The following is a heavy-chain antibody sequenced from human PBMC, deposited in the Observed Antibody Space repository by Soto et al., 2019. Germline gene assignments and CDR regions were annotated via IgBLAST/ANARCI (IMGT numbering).Heavy chain of an antibody. CDR3: ARRAPPMDV. J-gene: IGHJ6*02. CDR1: GYTFTSYG. CDR2: ISAYNGNT. V-gene: IGHV1-18*01. Sequence: QVQLVQSGAEVKKPGASVKVSCKASGYTFTSYGISWVRQAPGQGLEWMGWISAYNGNTKYAQKLQGRVTMTTDTSSITAFMELRSQRSDDTAVYYCARRAPPMDVWGQGTTVTVSS.